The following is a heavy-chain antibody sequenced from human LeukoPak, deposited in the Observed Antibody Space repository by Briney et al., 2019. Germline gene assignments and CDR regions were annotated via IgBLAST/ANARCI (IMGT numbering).Heavy chain of an antibody. Sequence: GGSLRLSCAASGFTVSNNYMSWVRQAPGKGLEWVSIIYSGDRTYYADSVKGRFTISRDNSKNTLYLQMNSLRAEDTAVYYCARDSITIFGVVHYYGMDVWGQGTTVTVFS. CDR2: IYSGDRT. D-gene: IGHD3-3*01. V-gene: IGHV3-53*01. CDR1: GFTVSNNY. J-gene: IGHJ6*02. CDR3: ARDSITIFGVVHYYGMDV.